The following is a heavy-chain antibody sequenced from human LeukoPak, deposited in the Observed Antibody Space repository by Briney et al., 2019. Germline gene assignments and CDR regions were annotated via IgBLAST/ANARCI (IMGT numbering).Heavy chain of an antibody. CDR1: GGTFSSYA. Sequence: ASVKVSCKASGGTFSSYAISWVRQAPGQGLEWTGRIIPIFGTANYAQKFQGRVTITTDESTSTAYMELSSLRSEDTAVYYCAREGLVVVHLDYWGQGTLVTVSS. D-gene: IGHD3-22*01. J-gene: IGHJ4*02. CDR3: AREGLVVVHLDY. V-gene: IGHV1-69*05. CDR2: IIPIFGTA.